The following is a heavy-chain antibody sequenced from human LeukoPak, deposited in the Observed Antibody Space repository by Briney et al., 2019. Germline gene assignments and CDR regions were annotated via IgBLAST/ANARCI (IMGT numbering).Heavy chain of an antibody. J-gene: IGHJ4*02. CDR1: GYTFTSYY. D-gene: IGHD6-13*01. Sequence: GASVKVSCKASGYTFTSYYMHWVRQAPGQGLEWMGGIIPIFGTANYAQKFQGRVTITTDESTSTAYMELSSLRSEDTAVYYCASGYSSSWDWGQGTLVTVSS. V-gene: IGHV1-69*05. CDR3: ASGYSSSWD. CDR2: IIPIFGTA.